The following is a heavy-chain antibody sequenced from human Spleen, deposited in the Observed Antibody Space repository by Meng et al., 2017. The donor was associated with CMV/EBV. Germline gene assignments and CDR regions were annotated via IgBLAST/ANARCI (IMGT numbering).Heavy chain of an antibody. D-gene: IGHD3-16*01. J-gene: IGHJ6*02. CDR3: ARDGGGNSPYYYYGMDV. V-gene: IGHV4-39*07. CDR1: GGSISSNGYF. Sequence: SETLSLTCTVSGGSISSNGYFWGWIRQPPGKGLEWIGSFYYTGNTYYNPSLQSRVTISVNTSKNQFSLKLTSVTAADTAVYYCARDGGGNSPYYYYGMDVWGQGTTVTVSS. CDR2: FYYTGNT.